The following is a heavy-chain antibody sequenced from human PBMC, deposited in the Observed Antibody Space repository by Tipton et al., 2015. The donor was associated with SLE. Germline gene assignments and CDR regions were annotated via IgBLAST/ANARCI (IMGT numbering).Heavy chain of an antibody. Sequence: TLSLTCTVSGGSISSGSYYWSWIRQPAGKGLEWIGRIYPSGSINYNPSLKSRVTMSVDTSKNQFSLRLNSVTAADTALYYCARTSTYYDFWSGSYYYYYYMDVWGKGTTVTVSS. CDR3: ARTSTYYDFWSGSYYYYYYMDV. CDR1: GGSISSGSYY. CDR2: IYPSGSI. V-gene: IGHV4-61*02. J-gene: IGHJ6*03. D-gene: IGHD3-3*01.